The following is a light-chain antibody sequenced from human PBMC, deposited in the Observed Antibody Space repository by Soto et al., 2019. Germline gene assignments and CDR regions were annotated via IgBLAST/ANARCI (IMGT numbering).Light chain of an antibody. CDR1: QGISSH. V-gene: IGKV1-9*01. CDR3: QQLNSYPLT. J-gene: IGKJ4*01. Sequence: DIHLTQSPSFLSASVGDRVTITCRATQGISSHLAWYQGKPGKAPKLLIYAASTLQSGVPSRFSGSGSGTEFTLTISSLQPEDFATYYCQQLNSYPLTFGGGTKVEIK. CDR2: AAS.